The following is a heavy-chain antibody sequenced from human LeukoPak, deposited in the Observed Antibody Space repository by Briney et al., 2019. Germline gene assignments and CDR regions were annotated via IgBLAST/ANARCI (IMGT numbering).Heavy chain of an antibody. J-gene: IGHJ4*02. V-gene: IGHV3-21*01. CDR3: ARDRSGLYGDYVP. Sequence: PGGSLRLSCAASGFTFSSYSMNWVRQAPGKGLEWVSSISSSSSYIYYADSVKGRFTISRDNAKNSLYLQMNSLRAEDTAVYYCARDRSGLYGDYVPWGQGTLVTVSS. CDR1: GFTFSSYS. CDR2: ISSSSSYI. D-gene: IGHD4-17*01.